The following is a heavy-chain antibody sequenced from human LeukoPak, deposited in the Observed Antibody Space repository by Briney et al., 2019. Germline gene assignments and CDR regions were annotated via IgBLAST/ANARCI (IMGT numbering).Heavy chain of an antibody. CDR2: ISAYNGNT. J-gene: IGHJ4*02. CDR3: ANGRGGIQLWLLVY. CDR1: GYTFTSYG. D-gene: IGHD5-18*01. V-gene: IGHV1-18*01. Sequence: ASVKVSCKASGYTFTSYGISWVRQAPGQGLEWMGWISAYNGNTNYAQKSQGRVTITADKSTSTAYMELSSLRSEDTAVYYCANGRGGIQLWLLVYWGQGTLVTVSP.